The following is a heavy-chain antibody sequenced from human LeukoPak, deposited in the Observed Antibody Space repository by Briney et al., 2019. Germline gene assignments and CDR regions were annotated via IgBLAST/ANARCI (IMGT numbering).Heavy chain of an antibody. D-gene: IGHD3-16*01. Sequence: PGGSLRLSCAASGFTFSSYGMNWVRQAPGKGLEWVSSISSSSSYIYYADSVKGRFTISRDNAKNSLYLQMNSLRAEDTAVYYCARVWGSVITDWYFDYWGQGTLVTVSS. J-gene: IGHJ4*02. CDR1: GFTFSSYG. CDR3: ARVWGSVITDWYFDY. V-gene: IGHV3-21*01. CDR2: ISSSSSYI.